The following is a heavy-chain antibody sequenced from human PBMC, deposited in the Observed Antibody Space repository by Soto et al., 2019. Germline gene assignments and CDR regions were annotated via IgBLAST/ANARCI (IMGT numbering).Heavy chain of an antibody. J-gene: IGHJ4*02. V-gene: IGHV4-39*01. Sequence: SETLSLTCTVSGGSISSSSYYWGWIRQPPGKGLEWIGSIYYSGSTYYNPSLKSRVTISVDTSKNQFSLKLSSVTAADTAVYYCARHVGYYDILTVYRYYFDYWGQGTLVTVSS. D-gene: IGHD3-9*01. CDR2: IYYSGST. CDR3: ARHVGYYDILTVYRYYFDY. CDR1: GGSISSSSYY.